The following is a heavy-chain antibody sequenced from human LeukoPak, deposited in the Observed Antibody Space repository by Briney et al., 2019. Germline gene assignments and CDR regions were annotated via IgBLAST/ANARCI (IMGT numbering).Heavy chain of an antibody. J-gene: IGHJ4*02. Sequence: ASVKVSCKVSGYNFTTVGITWVRQAPGQGLEWMGWISAYNGFTTYAPKFQDIVTMTTDTSTGTAYLELRSLTSDDTAVYFCARDRKIPTTVVVSDYWGQGTLVTVSS. CDR1: GYNFTTVG. D-gene: IGHD3-22*01. V-gene: IGHV1-18*01. CDR3: ARDRKIPTTVVVSDY. CDR2: ISAYNGFT.